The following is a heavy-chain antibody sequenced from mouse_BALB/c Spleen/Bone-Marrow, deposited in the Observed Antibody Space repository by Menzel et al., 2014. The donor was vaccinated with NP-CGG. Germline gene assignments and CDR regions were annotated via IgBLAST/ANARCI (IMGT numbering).Heavy chain of an antibody. V-gene: IGHV7-3*02. CDR3: ARDRGLTYFDY. J-gene: IGHJ2*01. CDR2: IRNKANGYTT. Sequence: EVKLMESGGGLVQPGDSLRLSCATSGFTFTDYYMNWVRQPPGKALEWLGFIRNKANGYTTEYSASVKGRFTISRDNSQSILYLQMNTLRAEDSATYYCARDRGLTYFDYWGQGTTLTDSS. CDR1: GFTFTDYY. D-gene: IGHD2-4*01.